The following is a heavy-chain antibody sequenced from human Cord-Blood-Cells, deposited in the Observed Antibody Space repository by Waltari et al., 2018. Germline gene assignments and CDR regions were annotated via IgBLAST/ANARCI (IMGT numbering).Heavy chain of an antibody. V-gene: IGHV4-38-2*01. Sequence: QVQLQESGPGLVKPSETLSLPCAVSGYSISSGYYWGWLRPPPGKGLEWIGGIYHSGSTYYNPSLKSRVTISVDTSKNQFSLKLSSVTAADTAVYYCAKARVVGAPTGGFDLWGRGTLVTVSS. CDR2: IYHSGST. D-gene: IGHD2-8*02. J-gene: IGHJ2*01. CDR1: GYSISSGYY. CDR3: AKARVVGAPTGGFDL.